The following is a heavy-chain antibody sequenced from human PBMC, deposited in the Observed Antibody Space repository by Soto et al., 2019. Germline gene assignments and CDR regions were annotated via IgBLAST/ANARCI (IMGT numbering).Heavy chain of an antibody. J-gene: IGHJ4*02. D-gene: IGHD3-22*01. CDR1: GYSISSGYY. CDR3: ARVIGPVRYYYDSSGYLN. Sequence: NPSETLSLTCAVSGYSISSGYYWGWIRQPPGKRLEWIGSIYHSGSTYYNPSLKSRVTISVDTSKNQFSLKLSSVTAADTAVYYCARVIGPVRYYYDSSGYLNWGQGTLVTVSS. CDR2: IYHSGST. V-gene: IGHV4-38-2*01.